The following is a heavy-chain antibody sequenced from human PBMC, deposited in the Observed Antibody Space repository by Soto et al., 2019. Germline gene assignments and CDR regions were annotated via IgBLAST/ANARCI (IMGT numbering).Heavy chain of an antibody. CDR1: GFTFSNAW. CDR2: IKSKADGGTT. CDR3: TIDPTPYDFWSGYYTKYYYYGMDV. V-gene: IGHV3-15*07. D-gene: IGHD3-3*01. J-gene: IGHJ6*02. Sequence: EVQLVESGGGLVKPGGSLRLSCAASGFTFSNAWMNWVRQAPGKGREWVGRIKSKADGGTTDYAAPAKGRFTISREDSKNTLYLQMNSLKTEDTAVYYCTIDPTPYDFWSGYYTKYYYYGMDVWGQGTTVTFFS.